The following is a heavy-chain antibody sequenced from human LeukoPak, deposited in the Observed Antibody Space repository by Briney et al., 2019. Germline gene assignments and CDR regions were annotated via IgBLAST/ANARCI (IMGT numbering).Heavy chain of an antibody. CDR3: ARSLLSIAAAGTGDNWFDP. D-gene: IGHD6-13*01. V-gene: IGHV1-8*01. CDR1: GYTFTSYD. Sequence: ASVKVSCKASGYTFTSYDINWVRQATGQGLGWMGWMNPNSGNTGYAQKFQGRVTMTRDTSISTAYMELSRLRSDDTAVYYCARSLLSIAAAGTGDNWFDPWGQGTLVTVSS. J-gene: IGHJ5*02. CDR2: MNPNSGNT.